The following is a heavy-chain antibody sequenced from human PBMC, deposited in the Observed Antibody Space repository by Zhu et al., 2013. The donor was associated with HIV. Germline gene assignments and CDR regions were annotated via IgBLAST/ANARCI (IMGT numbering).Heavy chain of an antibody. D-gene: IGHD6-13*01. V-gene: IGHV1-2*02. CDR3: ARVAAAGTYGMDV. J-gene: IGHJ6*02. Sequence: QVQLVQSGADVKKPGASVKVSCQASGYTFSDFYLHWVRQAPGQGLEWVGWINPKSGVTNYPQKFQGRVTMTRDTSISTTYLEVSRLRSDDTAVYYCARVAAAGTYGMDVWGQGTTVTVSS. CDR2: INPKSGVT. CDR1: GYTFSDFY.